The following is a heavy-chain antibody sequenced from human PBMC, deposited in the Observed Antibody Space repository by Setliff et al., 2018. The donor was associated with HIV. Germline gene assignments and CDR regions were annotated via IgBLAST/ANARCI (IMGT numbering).Heavy chain of an antibody. D-gene: IGHD3-22*01. V-gene: IGHV3-48*03. CDR2: IGSAGDSTI. CDR3: AKDKNKALSSGSPFQH. J-gene: IGHJ1*01. CDR1: GFTFRSYE. Sequence: PGGSLRLSCEASGFTFRSYEMNWVRQAPGEGLEWLSYIGSAGDSTIFYADSVKGRFTISRDNSKNTLYLQMNSLRAEDTALYFCAKDKNKALSSGSPFQHWGQGTLVTVSS.